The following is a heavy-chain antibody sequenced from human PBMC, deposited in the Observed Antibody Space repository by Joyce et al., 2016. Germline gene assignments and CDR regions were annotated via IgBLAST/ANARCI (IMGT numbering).Heavy chain of an antibody. CDR3: ARNRYFDWLAS. CDR2: IAKTGST. J-gene: IGHJ5*01. V-gene: IGHV4-30-4*01. CDR1: GDATSSGDFY. Sequence: QVQLQESGPGLVKPSQTVSLTCTLSGDATSSGDFYWTWIRQSPGKGLEWIGYIAKTGSTDYNPSLKSRLTISLDTSKNQVSLKLTSVTAADTAVYYCARNRYFDWLASWGQGTLVTVSS. D-gene: IGHD3-9*01.